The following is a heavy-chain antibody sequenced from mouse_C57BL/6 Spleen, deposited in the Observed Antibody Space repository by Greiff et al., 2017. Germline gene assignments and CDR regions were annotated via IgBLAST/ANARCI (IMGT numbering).Heavy chain of an antibody. CDR3: ARALYDYDDGYYFDY. J-gene: IGHJ2*01. V-gene: IGHV1-82*01. Sequence: QVQLQQSGPELVKPGASVKISCKASGYAFSSSWMNWVKQRPGKGLEWIGRIYPGDGDTNYNGKFKGKATLTADKSSSTAYMQLSSLTSEDSAVYFCARALYDYDDGYYFDYWGQGTTLTVSS. CDR2: IYPGDGDT. D-gene: IGHD2-4*01. CDR1: GYAFSSSW.